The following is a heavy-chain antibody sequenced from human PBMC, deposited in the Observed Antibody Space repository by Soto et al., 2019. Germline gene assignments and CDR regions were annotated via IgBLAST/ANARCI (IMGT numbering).Heavy chain of an antibody. Sequence: ASVKVSCKASGYTFTSYGISWVRQAPGQGLEWMGWISAYNGNTNYAQKLQGRVTMTTDTSTSTAYMELRSLRSDDTAVYYCARGVGYCTNGVCYTGLRVIPYNWFDPWGQGTLVTVSS. CDR3: ARGVGYCTNGVCYTGLRVIPYNWFDP. CDR2: ISAYNGNT. J-gene: IGHJ5*02. D-gene: IGHD2-8*01. CDR1: GYTFTSYG. V-gene: IGHV1-18*01.